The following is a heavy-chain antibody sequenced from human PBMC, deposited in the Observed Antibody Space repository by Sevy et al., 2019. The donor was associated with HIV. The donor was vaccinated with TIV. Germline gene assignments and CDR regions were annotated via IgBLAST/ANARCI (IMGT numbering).Heavy chain of an antibody. Sequence: GESLKISCKGSGYSFTSYWIGWVRQMPGKGLEWMGIIYPGDSDTRYIPSFQGQVTISADKSISTAYLQWSSLKASDTAMYYCARRTIMITFGGVSNYGMDVWGQGTTVTVSS. CDR1: GYSFTSYW. J-gene: IGHJ6*02. CDR3: ARRTIMITFGGVSNYGMDV. D-gene: IGHD3-16*01. CDR2: IYPGDSDT. V-gene: IGHV5-51*01.